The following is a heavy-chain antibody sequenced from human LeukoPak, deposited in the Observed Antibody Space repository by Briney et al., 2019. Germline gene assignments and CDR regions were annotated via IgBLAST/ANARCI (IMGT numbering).Heavy chain of an antibody. CDR2: IYYSGST. D-gene: IGHD5-18*01. J-gene: IGHJ4*02. CDR3: ARDLSDGYGFDY. V-gene: IGHV4-30-4*01. Sequence: SQTLSLTCTVSGGSISSGDYYWSWIRQPPGKGLEWIGYIYYSGSTYYNPSLKSRVTISVDTSKNQFSLKLSSATAADTAVYYCARDLSDGYGFDYWGQGTLVTVSS. CDR1: GGSISSGDYY.